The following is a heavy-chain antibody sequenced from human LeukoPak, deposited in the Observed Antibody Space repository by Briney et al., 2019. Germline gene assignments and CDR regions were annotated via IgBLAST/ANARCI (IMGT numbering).Heavy chain of an antibody. CDR1: GYTFTSYA. J-gene: IGHJ6*03. D-gene: IGHD5-18*01. CDR2: ISAYNGNT. CDR3: ARWASSNTAMTYYYYYYYMDV. V-gene: IGHV1-18*01. Sequence: HRASVKVSCKASGYTFTSYAMNWVRQAPGQGLEWMGWISAYNGNTNYAQKLQGRVTMTTDTSTSTAYMELRSLRSDDTAVYYCARWASSNTAMTYYYYYYYMDVWGKGTTVTVSS.